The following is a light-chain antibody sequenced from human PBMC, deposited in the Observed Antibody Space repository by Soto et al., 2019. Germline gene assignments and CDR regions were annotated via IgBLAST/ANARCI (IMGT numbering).Light chain of an antibody. CDR3: QQRMSWPWT. V-gene: IGKV1-9*01. CDR2: AAS. Sequence: DLQMTQSPASLSASTGDRVNISCRASQGISSYLAWYQKKPGKAPKLLIYAASTLQSGVPSRFSGSGSGTDFTLTISSLEPEDFAVYYCQQRMSWPWTFGQGTKVDIK. J-gene: IGKJ1*01. CDR1: QGISSY.